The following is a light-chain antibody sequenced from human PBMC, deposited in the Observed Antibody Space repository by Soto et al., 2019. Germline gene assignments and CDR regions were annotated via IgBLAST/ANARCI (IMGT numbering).Light chain of an antibody. Sequence: DIQMTQSPSSLSASVGDRVTITCRASQSISSYLNWYQQKPGKAPKLLIYAASSLQSGVPSRFSGSGSGTYIPLTISILQPEYVATYYWQQSYSTPRTFGQGTKVEIK. J-gene: IGKJ1*01. V-gene: IGKV1-39*01. CDR3: QQSYSTPRT. CDR2: AAS. CDR1: QSISSY.